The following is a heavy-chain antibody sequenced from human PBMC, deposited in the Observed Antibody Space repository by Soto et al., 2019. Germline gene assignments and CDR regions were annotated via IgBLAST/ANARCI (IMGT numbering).Heavy chain of an antibody. CDR2: ISSSSSYI. CDR1: GFTFSSYS. CDR3: ARDTYDSSGYDY. J-gene: IGHJ4*02. D-gene: IGHD3-22*01. Sequence: GGSLRLSCAASGFTFSSYSMNLVRQAPGKGLEWVSSISSSSSYIYYADSVKGRFTISRDNAKNSLYLQMNSLRAEDTAVYYCARDTYDSSGYDYWGQGTLVTVSS. V-gene: IGHV3-21*01.